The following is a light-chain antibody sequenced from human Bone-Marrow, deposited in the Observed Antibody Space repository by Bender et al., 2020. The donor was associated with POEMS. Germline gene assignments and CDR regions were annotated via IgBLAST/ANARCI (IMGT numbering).Light chain of an antibody. CDR2: SIH. V-gene: IGLV1-44*01. CDR1: SSNIGAHA. J-gene: IGLJ3*02. Sequence: QSVLTQPPSASGTPGQRVTISCSGGSSNIGAHAVNWYQHLPGTAPKLLNYSIHRRPSEVPDRFSGSRSGTSASLAISGLQSEDEADYYCAVWDDSLNGWVFGGGTKLTVL. CDR3: AVWDDSLNGWV.